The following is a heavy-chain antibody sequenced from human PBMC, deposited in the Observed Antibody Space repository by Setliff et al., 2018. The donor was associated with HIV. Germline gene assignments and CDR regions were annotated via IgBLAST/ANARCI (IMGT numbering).Heavy chain of an antibody. J-gene: IGHJ4*02. CDR3: ARVETTVTSRLDY. Sequence: SETLSLTCAVSGFSISSGFFWGWVRQPPGKGLEWIGSIYQGGTTYYNPALKSRVTISVDTSKNQFSLRLTSVTAADTAVYFCARVETTVTSRLDYWGQGTLVTVSS. CDR1: GFSISSGFF. CDR2: IYQGGTT. D-gene: IGHD4-17*01. V-gene: IGHV4-38-2*01.